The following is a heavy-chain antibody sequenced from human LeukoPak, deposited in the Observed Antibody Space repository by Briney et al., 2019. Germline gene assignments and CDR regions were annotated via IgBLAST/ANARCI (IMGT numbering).Heavy chain of an antibody. V-gene: IGHV4-34*01. CDR3: ARAPYYYYYMDV. J-gene: IGHJ6*03. CDR1: GGSFSGYY. CDR2: VNHSGST. Sequence: SETLSLTCAVYGGSFSGYYWSWIRQPPGKGLEWIGEVNHSGSTNYNPSLKSRVTISVDTSKNQFSLKLSSVTAADTAVYYCARAPYYYYYMDVWGKGTTVTVSS.